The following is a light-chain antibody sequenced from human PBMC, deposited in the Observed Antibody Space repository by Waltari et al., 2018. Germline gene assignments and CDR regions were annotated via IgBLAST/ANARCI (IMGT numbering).Light chain of an antibody. V-gene: IGKV3-20*01. Sequence: EIVLTQSPGTLSLSPGERATLSCRASQSISSSYLAWYQQKRGQAPRLLIYDASNRATGIPDRFSGSGSGTDFTLTISSLQSEDSAVYYCQQYSSWPLTFGGGTEVEIK. CDR3: QQYSSWPLT. J-gene: IGKJ4*01. CDR2: DAS. CDR1: QSISSSY.